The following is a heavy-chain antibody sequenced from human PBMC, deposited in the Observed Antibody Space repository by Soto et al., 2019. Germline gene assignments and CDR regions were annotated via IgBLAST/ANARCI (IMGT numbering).Heavy chain of an antibody. Sequence: QVQLVESGGGVVQPGTSLRLSCAASGFTFSSFAMHWVRQAPGKGLEWVTLISFDGQYTKYADSVKGRFTISRDNSKNPVFLQMNSLGVEDTALYDCAAHLYCPYACTQSAFENWGRGTVVTVSS. J-gene: IGHJ3*02. CDR1: GFTFSSFA. V-gene: IGHV3-30*04. CDR2: ISFDGQYT. D-gene: IGHD2-8*01. CDR3: AAHLYCPYACTQSAFEN.